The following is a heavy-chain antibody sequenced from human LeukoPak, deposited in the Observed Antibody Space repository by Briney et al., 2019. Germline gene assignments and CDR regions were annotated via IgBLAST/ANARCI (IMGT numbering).Heavy chain of an antibody. CDR3: ARWASLTYGGNSRGYYYYYGMDV. J-gene: IGHJ6*02. CDR2: IYPGDSDT. Sequence: GESLKISCKGSGYSFTSYWIGWVRQMPGKGLDWMGIIYPGDSDTRYSPSFQGQVTISADKSISTAYLQWSSLKASDTAMYYCARWASLTYGGNSRGYYYYYGMDVWGQGTTVTVSS. CDR1: GYSFTSYW. V-gene: IGHV5-51*01. D-gene: IGHD4-23*01.